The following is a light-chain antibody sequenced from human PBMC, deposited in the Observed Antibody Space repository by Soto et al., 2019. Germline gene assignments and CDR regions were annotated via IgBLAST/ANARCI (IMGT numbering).Light chain of an antibody. Sequence: QTVVTQEPSLTVSPGETVTLTCASSTGAVTSGYYPNWFQQKPGQAPSPLIYSISNKHSWTPARFSGSLLGDKAALTLSGVQPEDEAEYYCLLYYGGAQVFGGGTKLTVL. CDR2: SIS. CDR3: LLYYGGAQV. CDR1: TGAVTSGYY. J-gene: IGLJ3*02. V-gene: IGLV7-43*01.